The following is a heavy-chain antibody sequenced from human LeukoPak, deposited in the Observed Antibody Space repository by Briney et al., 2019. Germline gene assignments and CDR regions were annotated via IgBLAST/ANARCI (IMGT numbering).Heavy chain of an antibody. V-gene: IGHV3-9*01. J-gene: IGHJ3*02. D-gene: IGHD3-16*02. CDR1: GFTFDDYA. Sequence: PGGSLRLSCAASGFTFDDYAMHWVRQAPGKGLEWVSGISWNSGSIGYADSVKGRFTISRDNAKNSLYLQMNSLRAEDTALYYCAKQTRAGSYRSPHTPFDIWGQGTMVTVSS. CDR2: ISWNSGSI. CDR3: AKQTRAGSYRSPHTPFDI.